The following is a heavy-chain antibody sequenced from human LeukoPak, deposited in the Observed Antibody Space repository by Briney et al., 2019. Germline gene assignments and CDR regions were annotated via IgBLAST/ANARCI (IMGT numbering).Heavy chain of an antibody. CDR2: VSVSGGST. CDR1: GFTFSRYA. CDR3: ARAYSSSSFFDY. V-gene: IGHV3-23*01. D-gene: IGHD6-6*01. J-gene: IGHJ4*02. Sequence: GGSLRLSCAASGFTFSRYALNWARQAPGKGLEWVSTVSVSGGSTYYADSVKGRFTISRDNSENTLYPQMNSLRAEDTALYYCARAYSSSSFFDYWGQGTLVTVSS.